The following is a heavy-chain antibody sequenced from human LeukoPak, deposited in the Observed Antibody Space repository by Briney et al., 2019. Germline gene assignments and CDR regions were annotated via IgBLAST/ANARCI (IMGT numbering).Heavy chain of an antibody. J-gene: IGHJ4*02. V-gene: IGHV3-23*01. CDR1: GFTFDNYA. CDR2: ISGSGGST. CDR3: AKQMPRGYFDY. Sequence: GSLRLSCAASGFTFDNYAMSWVRQAPGKGLEWVSTISGSGGSTYYADSVKGRFTISRDNSKNTMYLQMNSLRADDTAVYYCAKQMPRGYFDYWGQGTLVTVSS. D-gene: IGHD2-2*01.